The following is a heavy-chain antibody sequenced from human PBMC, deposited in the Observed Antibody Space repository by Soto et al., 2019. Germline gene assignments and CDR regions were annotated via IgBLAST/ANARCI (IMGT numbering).Heavy chain of an antibody. CDR3: ARGSYYDSSGYYPY. D-gene: IGHD3-22*01. Sequence: QVQLQESGPGLVKPSQTLSLTCTVSGGSISSGGYYWSWVRQHPGKGLEWIGYIYYSGSTFYNPSLKSRVTISVETSKNQFSLKLSSVTAADTAVYHCARGSYYDSSGYYPYWGQGTLVTVSS. J-gene: IGHJ4*02. CDR2: IYYSGST. V-gene: IGHV4-31*03. CDR1: GGSISSGGYY.